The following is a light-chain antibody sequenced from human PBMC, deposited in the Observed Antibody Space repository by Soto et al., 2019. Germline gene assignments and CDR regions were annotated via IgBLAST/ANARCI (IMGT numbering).Light chain of an antibody. V-gene: IGKV3-20*01. J-gene: IGKJ1*01. CDR1: QSVSNDF. CDR2: GAS. Sequence: EIVLTQSPGILSLSPGERATLSCRASQSVSNDFLAWYQQKPGQAPRLLIYGASTRATDVPARFSGSGSGAYFTLTISRLEPEYFAVYYCQQYGSSPPSTFGQGTKVE. CDR3: QQYGSSPPST.